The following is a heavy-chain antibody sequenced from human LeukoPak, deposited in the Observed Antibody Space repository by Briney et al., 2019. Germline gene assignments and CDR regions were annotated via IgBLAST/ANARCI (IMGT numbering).Heavy chain of an antibody. V-gene: IGHV3-30*18. D-gene: IGHD5-18*01. CDR1: GFTFSSYG. Sequence: PGGSLRLSCAGSGFTFSSYGMSWVRQAPGKGLEWVAVISYDGSNKYYADSVKGRFTISRDNSKNTLYLQMNSLRAEDTAVYYCAKGSMGLWSQFDYWGQGTLVTVSS. CDR2: ISYDGSNK. CDR3: AKGSMGLWSQFDY. J-gene: IGHJ4*02.